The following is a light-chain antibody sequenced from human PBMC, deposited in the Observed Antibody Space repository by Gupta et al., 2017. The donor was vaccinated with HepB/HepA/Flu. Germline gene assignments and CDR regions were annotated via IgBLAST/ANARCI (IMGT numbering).Light chain of an antibody. Sequence: QSALTQPASVSGSPGQSFTISCTGTSSDVGGYNFVSWYQQHPDKAPKLMIYDVSDRPSGVSNRFSASKSGNTASLTISGLQAEDEADYYCSSYSSSSTLVVFGGGTKLTVL. CDR2: DVS. J-gene: IGLJ2*01. V-gene: IGLV2-14*03. CDR1: SSDVGGYNF. CDR3: SSYSSSSTLVV.